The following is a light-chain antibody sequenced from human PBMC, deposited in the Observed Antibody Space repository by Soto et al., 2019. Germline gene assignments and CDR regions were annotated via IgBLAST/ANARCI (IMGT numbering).Light chain of an antibody. J-gene: IGKJ1*01. CDR3: QQYYTTPQT. Sequence: DIVMTQSPDSLAVSLGERATINCKSSQSVLYSSNNKNYLAWYRQKPGQPPKLLIYWASTRESGVPDRFGGSGSGTDFTLTITSLQAEDVAVYYCQQYYTTPQTFGQGTKVEIK. CDR1: QSVLYSSNNKNY. V-gene: IGKV4-1*01. CDR2: WAS.